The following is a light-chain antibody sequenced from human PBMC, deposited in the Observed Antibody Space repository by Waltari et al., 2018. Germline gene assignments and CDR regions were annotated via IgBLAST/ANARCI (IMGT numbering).Light chain of an antibody. CDR2: DGS. J-gene: IGLJ3*02. Sequence: QSALTQPASVSGFPGQSITISCTGTSSDVGSYNLVSWYQQYPGKAPKLMIYDGSKRPSGVSNRLSGSKTGNTASLTISGLQAEDEADYYCCSYADSSTLVFGGGTQLTVL. CDR1: SSDVGSYNL. V-gene: IGLV2-23*01. CDR3: CSYADSSTLV.